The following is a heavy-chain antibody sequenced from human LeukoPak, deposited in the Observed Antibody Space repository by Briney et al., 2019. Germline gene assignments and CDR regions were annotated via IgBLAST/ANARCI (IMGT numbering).Heavy chain of an antibody. CDR3: ARGGVEDYDFWSGYVPYYYMDV. CDR1: GYTFTGYY. V-gene: IGHV1-8*02. CDR2: MNPNSGNT. Sequence: ASVKVSCKASGYTFTGYYMHWVRQATGQGLEWMGWMNPNSGNTGYAQKFQGRVTMTRNTSISTAYMELSSLRSEDTAVYYCARGGVEDYDFWSGYVPYYYMDVWGKGTTVTVSS. D-gene: IGHD3-3*01. J-gene: IGHJ6*03.